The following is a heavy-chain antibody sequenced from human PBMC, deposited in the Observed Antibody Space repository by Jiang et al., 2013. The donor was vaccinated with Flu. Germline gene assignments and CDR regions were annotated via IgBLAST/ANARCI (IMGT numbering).Heavy chain of an antibody. V-gene: IGHV5-10-1*01. CDR3: ARHNGASAHQRALPGNNWFDP. Sequence: GAEVKKPGESLRISCKGSGYSFTSYWISWLRQMPGKGLEWMGRIDPADSYSNYSPSFQGHVNISVDRSISTAYLQWSSLKASDTAIYYCARHNGASAHQRALPGNNWFDPWGQGTLVTVSS. CDR2: IDPADSYS. D-gene: IGHD2-8*01. J-gene: IGHJ5*02. CDR1: GYSFTSYW.